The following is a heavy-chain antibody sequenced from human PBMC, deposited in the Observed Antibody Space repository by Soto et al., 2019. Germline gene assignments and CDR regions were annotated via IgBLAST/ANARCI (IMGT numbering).Heavy chain of an antibody. V-gene: IGHV1-69*06. CDR2: VIPIFGKP. J-gene: IGHJ6*02. CDR3: ARERSYYYAMDV. Sequence: QVQLVQSGAEVKKSGSPVKVSCTASGGTFSSYSINWVRQAPGQGLEWMGGVIPIFGKPTYAQKFQGRLTITADKSTSTAYMELTSLRYDDTAVYYCARERSYYYAMDVWGQRTTVTVSS. CDR1: GGTFSSYS.